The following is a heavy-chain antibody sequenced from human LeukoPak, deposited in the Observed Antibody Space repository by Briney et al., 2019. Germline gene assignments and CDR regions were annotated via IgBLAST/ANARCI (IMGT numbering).Heavy chain of an antibody. J-gene: IGHJ4*02. CDR1: GFTFSSYA. D-gene: IGHD6-13*01. Sequence: HPGGSLRLSCAASGFTFSSYAMHWVRQAPGKGLEWVAVISYDGSNKYYADSVKGRFTISRDNSKNTLYLQMNSLRAEDTAVYYCARSRGEIAAAGNVVDYWGQGTLVTVSS. CDR2: ISYDGSNK. V-gene: IGHV3-30-3*01. CDR3: ARSRGEIAAAGNVVDY.